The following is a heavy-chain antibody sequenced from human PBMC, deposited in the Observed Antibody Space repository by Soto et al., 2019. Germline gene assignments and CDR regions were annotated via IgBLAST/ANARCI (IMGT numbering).Heavy chain of an antibody. J-gene: IGHJ6*03. CDR3: ARESGGATATLDYYYFYMDV. CDR1: GDSFSAFY. V-gene: IGHV1-2*02. Sequence: QVQLVQSGAEVKKPGASVKVSCKTSGDSFSAFYLHWVRQAPGQGLEWLGWINPNGGATKSAQKFRGRVAMTRDTSIRTAYLELSSLRSDDTAIYYCARESGGATATLDYYYFYMDVWGKGTTVTVSS. CDR2: INPNGGAT. D-gene: IGHD5-12*01.